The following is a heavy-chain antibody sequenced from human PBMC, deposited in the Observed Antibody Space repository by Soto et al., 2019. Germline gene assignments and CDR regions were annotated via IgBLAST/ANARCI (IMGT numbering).Heavy chain of an antibody. CDR2: MWYDGSNK. V-gene: IGHV3-33*03. J-gene: IGHJ4*02. CDR3: AKGTYYYGSGSYFDY. CDR1: GFTFSSYG. Sequence: GGSLRLSCAASGFTFSSYGMHWVRQAPGKGLEWVAVMWYDGSNKCYADSVKGRFTISRDNAKNSLYLQMNSLRAEDTALYYCAKGTYYYGSGSYFDYWGQGTLVTVSS. D-gene: IGHD3-10*01.